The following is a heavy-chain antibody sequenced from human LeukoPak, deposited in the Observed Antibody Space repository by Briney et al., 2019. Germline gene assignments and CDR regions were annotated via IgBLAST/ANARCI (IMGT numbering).Heavy chain of an antibody. D-gene: IGHD4-17*01. V-gene: IGHV4-30-2*01. CDR1: GGSISSGGYS. CDR3: ARTGYGIIDY. Sequence: SQTLSLTCAVSGGSISSGGYSWSCIRQPPGKGLEWIGYIYHSGSTYYTPSLKSPVTISVDRSKNQFSLKLSTVTAPDTAAFYCARTGYGIIDYWGQGTLVTVSS. CDR2: IYHSGST. J-gene: IGHJ4*02.